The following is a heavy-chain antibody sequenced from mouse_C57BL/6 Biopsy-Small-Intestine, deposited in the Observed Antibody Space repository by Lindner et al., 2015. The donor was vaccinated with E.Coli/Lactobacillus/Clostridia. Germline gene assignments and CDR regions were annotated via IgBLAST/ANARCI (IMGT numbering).Heavy chain of an antibody. CDR3: AREFITTIGYYFDY. J-gene: IGHJ2*01. CDR1: GFNIKDYY. V-gene: IGHV14-2*01. D-gene: IGHD1-1*01. Sequence: VQLQESGAELVKPGASVKLSCTASGFNIKDYYIHWVKQKTDQGLEWIGRIDPGDGESKYAPKFRDMATITADTSSNTAYLQLSSLTSEDSAVYYCAREFITTIGYYFDYWGHGTTLTVSS. CDR2: IDPGDGES.